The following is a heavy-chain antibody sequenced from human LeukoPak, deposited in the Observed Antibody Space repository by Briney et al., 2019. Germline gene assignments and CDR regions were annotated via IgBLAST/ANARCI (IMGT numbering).Heavy chain of an antibody. CDR1: GFTFKNYR. Sequence: GGSLRLSCTASGFTFKNYRMTWVRQAPGKGLEWVASMKDDGNEIQYVDSVKGRFTISRDNAKNSLYLQMNNLSAEDMAVYYCARNRATNDYWGQGTLVTVSS. CDR2: MKDDGNEI. V-gene: IGHV3-7*01. J-gene: IGHJ4*02. CDR3: ARNRATNDY. D-gene: IGHD1-26*01.